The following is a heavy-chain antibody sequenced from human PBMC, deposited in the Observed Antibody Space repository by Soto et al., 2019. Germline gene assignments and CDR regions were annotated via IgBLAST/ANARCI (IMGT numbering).Heavy chain of an antibody. CDR1: GGICSSYA. CDR2: IISMYGTA. CDR3: ARGGKERFRGSGMDV. Sequence: QVQLVQSGAEVQKPGSSVKVSCKASGGICSSYAISWVRQAPGQGLEWMGEIISMYGTAMYAQKFRGRVTIIADEAASTADMELSSLRSEDTAVYYCARGGKERFRGSGMDVWGQGTTVTVSS. D-gene: IGHD1-1*01. V-gene: IGHV1-69*01. J-gene: IGHJ6*02.